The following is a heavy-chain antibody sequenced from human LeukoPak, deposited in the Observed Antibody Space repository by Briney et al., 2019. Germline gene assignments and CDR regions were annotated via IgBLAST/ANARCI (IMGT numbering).Heavy chain of an antibody. V-gene: IGHV1-18*01. Sequence: ASVKVSCKASGYNFSTYAITWVRQFPGQAPEWMGWISAFNGNPNYARKLQGRVTMTTDTSTRTAYMDVRSLRSDDTAMYYCARTVGGSSYGYPNYYFDYWGQGTLVTVSS. CDR1: GYNFSTYA. J-gene: IGHJ4*02. D-gene: IGHD5-18*01. CDR3: ARTVGGSSYGYPNYYFDY. CDR2: ISAFNGNP.